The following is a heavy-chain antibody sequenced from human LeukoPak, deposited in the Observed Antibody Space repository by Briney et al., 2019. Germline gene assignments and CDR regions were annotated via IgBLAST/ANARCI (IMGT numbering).Heavy chain of an antibody. V-gene: IGHV3-15*01. J-gene: IGHJ6*01. CDR2: IKSKTDDGTT. Sequence: GGSLTLSCAASGFSVSSNYISWVRPPPGRGLEWVGRIKSKTDDGTTGYAGAVKGRFTISRDDSKNALYLQMNSLKTEDTAVYYCTARTGFQDGSGSYYIWAPYSSYYYGMDVGGQGPTVTVSS. CDR3: TARTGFQDGSGSYYIWAPYSSYYYGMDV. D-gene: IGHD3-10*01. CDR1: GFSVSSNY.